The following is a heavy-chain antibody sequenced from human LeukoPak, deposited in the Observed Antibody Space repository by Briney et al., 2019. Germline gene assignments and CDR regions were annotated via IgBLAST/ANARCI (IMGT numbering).Heavy chain of an antibody. CDR1: GFTFSSYS. D-gene: IGHD2-15*01. V-gene: IGHV3-21*01. Sequence: GGSLRLSCAASGFTFSSYSMNWVRQAPGKGLEWVSSISSSSSYISYADSVKGRFTISRDNAKNSLYLQMNSLRAEDTAVYYCAREYCSGGSCYDYYYYGMDVWGKGTTVSVSS. CDR2: ISSSSSYI. CDR3: AREYCSGGSCYDYYYYGMDV. J-gene: IGHJ6*04.